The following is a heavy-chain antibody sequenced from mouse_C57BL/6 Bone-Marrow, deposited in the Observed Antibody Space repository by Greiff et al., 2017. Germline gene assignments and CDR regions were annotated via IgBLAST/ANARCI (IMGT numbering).Heavy chain of an antibody. V-gene: IGHV1-82*01. CDR2: IYPGDGDT. CDR1: GYAFSSSW. D-gene: IGHD2-4*01. CDR3: ANYDYDGDAMDY. Sequence: VQLQQSGPELVKPGASVKISCKASGYAFSSSWMNWVKQRPGQGLEWIGRIYPGDGDTNYNGKFKGKATLTADKSSSTVYMQLSSLTSEDSAVYFCANYDYDGDAMDYWGQGTSVTVSS. J-gene: IGHJ4*01.